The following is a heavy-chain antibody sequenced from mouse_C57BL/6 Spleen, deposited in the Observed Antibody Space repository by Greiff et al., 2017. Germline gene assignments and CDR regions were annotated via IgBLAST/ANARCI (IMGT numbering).Heavy chain of an antibody. V-gene: IGHV1-64*01. D-gene: IGHD2-3*01. CDR3: AEGGYYPYAMDY. J-gene: IGHJ4*01. CDR1: GYTFTSYW. CDR2: IHPNSGST. Sequence: QVQLQQPGAELVKPGASVKLSCKASGYTFTSYWMHWVKQRPGQGLEWIGMIHPNSGSTNYNEKFKSKATLTVDKSSSTAYMQLSSLTSEDSAVYYCAEGGYYPYAMDYWGQGTSVTVSS.